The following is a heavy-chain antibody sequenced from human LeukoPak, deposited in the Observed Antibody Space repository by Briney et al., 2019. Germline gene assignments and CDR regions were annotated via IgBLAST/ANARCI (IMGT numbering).Heavy chain of an antibody. CDR2: INPNNGGT. Sequence: ASVKVSCKASGYTFTGYYMHWVRQAPGQGLEWMGWINPNNGGTNYAQKFQGRVIMTRDTSISTAYMELSRLRSDDTAVYYCARSRATYYYDSTLAYDYWGQGTLVTVSS. CDR1: GYTFTGYY. D-gene: IGHD3-22*01. J-gene: IGHJ4*02. V-gene: IGHV1-2*02. CDR3: ARSRATYYYDSTLAYDY.